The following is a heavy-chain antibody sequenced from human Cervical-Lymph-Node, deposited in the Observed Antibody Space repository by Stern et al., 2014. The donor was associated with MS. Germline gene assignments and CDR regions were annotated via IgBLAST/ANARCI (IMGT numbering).Heavy chain of an antibody. Sequence: VQLVESGGGVAQPGTSLRLSCTASGFTFTTFGIHWVRQAPGKGLEWMASISYDGSNYADPVKGRFSVSRDTTKNTVFLQMNSLRTDDTAVYFCARDRSSGRHHHGMGVWGQGTTVTVSS. CDR1: GFTFTTFG. CDR2: ISYDGSN. D-gene: IGHD3-22*01. V-gene: IGHV3-30*03. J-gene: IGHJ6*02. CDR3: ARDRSSGRHHHGMGV.